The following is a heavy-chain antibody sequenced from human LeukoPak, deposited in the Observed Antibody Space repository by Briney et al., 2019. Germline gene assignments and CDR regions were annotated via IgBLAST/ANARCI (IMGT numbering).Heavy chain of an antibody. CDR2: IIPIFGTA. V-gene: IGHV1-69*01. D-gene: IGHD3-10*01. Sequence: GASVKVSCKASGGTFSSYAISWVRQAPGQGLEWMGGIIPIFGTANYAQKFQGRVTITADESTSTAYMELSSLRSEDTAVYYCARDGSGSYYIPTEFDPWGQGTLVTVSS. CDR1: GGTFSSYA. CDR3: ARDGSGSYYIPTEFDP. J-gene: IGHJ5*02.